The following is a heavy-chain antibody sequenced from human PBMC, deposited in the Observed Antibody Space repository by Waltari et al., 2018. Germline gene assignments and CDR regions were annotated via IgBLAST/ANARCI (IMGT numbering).Heavy chain of an antibody. Sequence: EVQLVQSGAEVKQPGESLKISCKGSGYSFTSYWIGRVRQTPAKGLEWLGIIYPGDSDTRYSPSFQGQVTISADKSISTAYLQWSSLKASDTAMYYCARGFWRGLLGMDVWGQGTTVTVSS. V-gene: IGHV5-51*03. CDR2: IYPGDSDT. CDR3: ARGFWRGLLGMDV. J-gene: IGHJ6*02. CDR1: GYSFTSYW. D-gene: IGHD3-3*01.